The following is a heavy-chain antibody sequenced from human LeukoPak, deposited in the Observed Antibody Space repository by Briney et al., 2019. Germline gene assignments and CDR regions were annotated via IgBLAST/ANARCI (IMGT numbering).Heavy chain of an antibody. CDR1: GGSISSSSDY. CDR2: IYHSGST. V-gene: IGHV4-39*07. D-gene: IGHD3-22*01. CDR3: ARLHYYDSSGYYYVTAFDI. J-gene: IGHJ3*02. Sequence: SETLSLTCTVSGGSISSSSDYWGWIRQAPGKGLEWIGEIYHSGSTNYNPSLKSRVTISVDKSKNQFSLKLSSVTAADTAVYYCARLHYYDSSGYYYVTAFDIWGQGTMVTVSS.